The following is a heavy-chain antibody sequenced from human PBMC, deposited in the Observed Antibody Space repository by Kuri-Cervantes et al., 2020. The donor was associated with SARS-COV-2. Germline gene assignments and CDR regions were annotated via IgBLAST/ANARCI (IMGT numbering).Heavy chain of an antibody. CDR3: AKDRAPRSSDYFDY. D-gene: IGHD6-25*01. CDR2: IRSKANSYAT. CDR1: GFTFSGSA. Sequence: GESLKISCAASGFTFSGSAMHWVRQASGKGLEWVGRIRSKANSYATAYAASVKGRFTISRDDSKNTLYLQMNSLRAEDTAVYYCAKDRAPRSSDYFDYWGQGTLVTVSS. V-gene: IGHV3-73*01. J-gene: IGHJ4*02.